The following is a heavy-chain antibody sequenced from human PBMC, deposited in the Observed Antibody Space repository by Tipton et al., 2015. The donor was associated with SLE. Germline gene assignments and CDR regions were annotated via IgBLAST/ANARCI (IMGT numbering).Heavy chain of an antibody. CDR2: IDTAKGDA. J-gene: IGHJ5*02. D-gene: IGHD4-11*01. Sequence: QVQLVQSGAEVKKPGASVKVSCKASGYTFTSYPMHWFRQAPGQRLEWMGWIDTAKGDAEYSQAFEGRLTISRDTSATTLYMQLSNLRSDDTAVYYCARALMYSRSSWFDPWGQGTLVTVAS. V-gene: IGHV1-3*03. CDR3: ARALMYSRSSWFDP. CDR1: GYTFTSYP.